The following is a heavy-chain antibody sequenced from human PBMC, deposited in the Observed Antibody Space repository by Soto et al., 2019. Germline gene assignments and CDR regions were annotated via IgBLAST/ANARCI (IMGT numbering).Heavy chain of an antibody. Sequence: PSETLSLTCTVSGGSISSGDYYWRWIRQPPGKGLEWIGYIYYSGSTYYNPSLKSRVTISVDTSKNQFSLKLSSVTAADTAVYYCARASGGPLWFGELLSHNWFDPWGQGTLVTVSS. CDR3: ARASGGPLWFGELLSHNWFDP. V-gene: IGHV4-30-4*01. J-gene: IGHJ5*02. CDR1: GGSISSGDYY. CDR2: IYYSGST. D-gene: IGHD3-10*01.